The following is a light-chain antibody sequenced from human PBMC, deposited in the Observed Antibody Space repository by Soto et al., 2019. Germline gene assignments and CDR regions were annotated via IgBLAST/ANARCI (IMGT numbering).Light chain of an antibody. J-gene: IGKJ1*01. V-gene: IGKV3-15*01. CDR1: QSVSSN. CDR2: GAS. CDR3: QQYNNWPWT. Sequence: MTQSPSPLSVSPGERATLSCMASQSVSSNLAWYQQKPGQAPRLLIYGASTRATGVPARFSGSWSGTECTLTISSLQSEDVAVYYCQQYNNWPWTLGQGTKVDIK.